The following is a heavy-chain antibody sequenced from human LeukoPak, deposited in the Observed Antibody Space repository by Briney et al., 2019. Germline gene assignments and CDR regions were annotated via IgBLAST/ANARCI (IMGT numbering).Heavy chain of an antibody. D-gene: IGHD1-26*01. CDR3: AKGGLQWGNYSGSSSGDY. CDR1: GLTFSSYG. V-gene: IGHV3-33*06. J-gene: IGHJ4*02. CDR2: IWYDGSNK. Sequence: PGGSLRLSCAASGLTFSSYGMHWVRQAPGKGLEWVAVIWYDGSNKYYADSVKGRFTISRDNSKNTLHLQMNSLRAEDTAVYYCAKGGLQWGNYSGSSSGDYWGQGTLVTVSS.